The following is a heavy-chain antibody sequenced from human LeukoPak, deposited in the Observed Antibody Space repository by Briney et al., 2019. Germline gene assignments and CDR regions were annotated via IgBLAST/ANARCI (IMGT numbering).Heavy chain of an antibody. D-gene: IGHD3-3*02. Sequence: PGGSLRLSCAASGFTFSGYWMHWVRQAPGKGLVWVSNIKGDGSSTGYADSVKGRFTISRDNAKSTLYLQMNSLRAEDTAVYYCVLISSPGNWGQGTLVTVSS. J-gene: IGHJ4*02. CDR3: VLISSPGN. CDR2: IKGDGSST. CDR1: GFTFSGYW. V-gene: IGHV3-74*01.